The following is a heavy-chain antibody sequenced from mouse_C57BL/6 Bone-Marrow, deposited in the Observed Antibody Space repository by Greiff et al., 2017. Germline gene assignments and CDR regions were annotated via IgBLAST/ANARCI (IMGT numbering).Heavy chain of an antibody. Sequence: EVQLQQSGPELVKPGASVKISCKASGYTFTDYYMNWVKQSHGKSLEWIGDINPNNGGTSYNQKFKGKATLTVDKSSSTAYMELRSLTSEDSAVYYCARQGSSGYVKVDYWGQGTTLTVSS. CDR2: INPNNGGT. CDR3: ARQGSSGYVKVDY. V-gene: IGHV1-26*01. D-gene: IGHD3-2*02. J-gene: IGHJ2*01. CDR1: GYTFTDYY.